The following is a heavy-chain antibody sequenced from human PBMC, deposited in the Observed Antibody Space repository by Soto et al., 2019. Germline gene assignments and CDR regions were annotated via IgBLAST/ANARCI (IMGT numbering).Heavy chain of an antibody. CDR2: VNHSGTT. CDR3: ARGPHPNTAMVRSSLGYFDY. D-gene: IGHD5-18*01. CDR1: GGSFSGYY. J-gene: IGHJ4*02. Sequence: SETLSLTCAVYGGSFSGYYWTWIRQSPEKGLEWIGEVNHSGTTYYNPSLKTRVTISVHTPKNQFSLKMSSVTAADTAVYYCARGPHPNTAMVRSSLGYFDYWGQGTLVTVSS. V-gene: IGHV4-34*01.